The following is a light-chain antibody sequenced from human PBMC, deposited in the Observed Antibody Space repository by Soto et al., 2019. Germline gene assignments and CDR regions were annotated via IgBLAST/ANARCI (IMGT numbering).Light chain of an antibody. CDR2: GAS. CDR1: QPISTY. V-gene: IGKV1-39*01. CDR3: QQSYSSPLYT. J-gene: IGKJ2*01. Sequence: DIQMTQSPSSLSASVGDRVTITCRASQPISTYLNWYQQKPGKGPKLLIYGASSLQSGVPSRFSGSGSGTDFTLTISILQPEDFASYFCQQSYSSPLYTFGQGTKLEI.